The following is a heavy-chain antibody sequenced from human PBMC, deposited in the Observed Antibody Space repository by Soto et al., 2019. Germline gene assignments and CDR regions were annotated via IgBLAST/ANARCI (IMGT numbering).Heavy chain of an antibody. Sequence: EVHLVESGGGLVQPGGSLRLSCAASGFTFSSYWMHWVRQAPGKGLVFVSRTNTDGSITNYADSVKGRFTISRDNAKRPLYLQMISLRAEDTAVYYCVRGTNDWIGVDYWGQGALVTVSP. CDR3: VRGTNDWIGVDY. CDR1: GFTFSSYW. CDR2: TNTDGSIT. V-gene: IGHV3-74*01. J-gene: IGHJ4*02. D-gene: IGHD3-9*01.